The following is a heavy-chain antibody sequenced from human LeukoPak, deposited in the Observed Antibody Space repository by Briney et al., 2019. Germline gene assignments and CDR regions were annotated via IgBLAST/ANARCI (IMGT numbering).Heavy chain of an antibody. Sequence: GGSLRLSCSASGYIFSSYWMHWVRQAPGEGLVWVSRIDTDGTITSYADSVKGRFTISRDNAKNTLYLQMNSLRTEDTGVYYCARVIVATNTFDAFDIWGQGTMVTVSS. V-gene: IGHV3-74*01. D-gene: IGHD5-12*01. CDR2: IDTDGTIT. CDR1: GYIFSSYW. CDR3: ARVIVATNTFDAFDI. J-gene: IGHJ3*02.